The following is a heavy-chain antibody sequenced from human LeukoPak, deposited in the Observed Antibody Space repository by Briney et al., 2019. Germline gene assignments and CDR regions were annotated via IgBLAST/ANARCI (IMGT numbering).Heavy chain of an antibody. V-gene: IGHV4-30-2*01. J-gene: IGHJ4*02. D-gene: IGHD3-16*01. CDR3: ARVGPLNYFDY. CDR1: GGSISSGGYY. Sequence: PSETLSLTCTVSGGSISSGGYYWSWIRQPPGKGLEWIGYIYHSGSTYYNPSLKSRVTMSVDTSKNQFSLKLSSVTAADTAVYYCARVGPLNYFDYWGQGTLVTVSS. CDR2: IYHSGST.